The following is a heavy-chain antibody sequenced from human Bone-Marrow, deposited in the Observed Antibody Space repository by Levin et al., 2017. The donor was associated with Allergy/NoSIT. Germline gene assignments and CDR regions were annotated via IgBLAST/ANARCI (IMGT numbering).Heavy chain of an antibody. V-gene: IGHV3-15*01. CDR2: IKSETDGGTR. D-gene: IGHD3-10*01. CDR1: GFTFSNAW. CDR3: TTQTLGVGAFDY. J-gene: IGHJ4*02. Sequence: GGSLRLSCAVSGFTFSNAWMSWVRQAPGKGLEWVGRIKSETDGGTRDYAAPVKGRFTISRDDSKNTLYLQMNSLKTEDTAVYYCTTQTLGVGAFDYWGQGPLVTVSS.